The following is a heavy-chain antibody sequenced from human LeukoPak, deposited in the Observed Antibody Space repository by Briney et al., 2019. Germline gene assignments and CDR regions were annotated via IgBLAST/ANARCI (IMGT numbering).Heavy chain of an antibody. CDR1: GYTFTSYD. J-gene: IGHJ6*03. Sequence: ASVKVSCKASGYTFTSYDINWVRQATGQGLEWMGWMNPNSGNTGYAQKFQGRVTITRNTSISTAYMELSSLRSEDTAVYYCARAGLHYYYYYMDVWGKGTTVTVSS. V-gene: IGHV1-8*03. CDR2: MNPNSGNT. CDR3: ARAGLHYYYYYMDV.